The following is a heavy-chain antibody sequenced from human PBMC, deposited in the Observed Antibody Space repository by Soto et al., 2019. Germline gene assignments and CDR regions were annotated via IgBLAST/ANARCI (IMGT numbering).Heavy chain of an antibody. CDR1: GFTFRDYY. CDR3: AREYYYTMDV. Sequence: QVQLVESGGGLVRTGGSLRLSCEASGFTFRDYYMTWFRQAPGKGLEWLSYIDSSTKYTNYADSVKGRYTISRDNANNSLYLQMNSLRADDTAVYYCAREYYYTMDVWGQGTMVTVSS. J-gene: IGHJ6*02. V-gene: IGHV3-11*05. CDR2: IDSSTKYT.